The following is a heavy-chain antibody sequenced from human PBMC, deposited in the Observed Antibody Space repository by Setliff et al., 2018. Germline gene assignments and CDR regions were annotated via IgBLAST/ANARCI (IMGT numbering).Heavy chain of an antibody. Sequence: SETLSLTCAVFDGSFSDYYWSWFRQPPGKGLEWIGEINHYGSTKYKSSLRSRVTISVDTSKNQSSLKLNSVTAADTAVYYCARRWNFGPYGSGIHDGFDMWGQGTMVTVSS. CDR3: ARRWNFGPYGSGIHDGFDM. J-gene: IGHJ3*02. V-gene: IGHV4-34*01. CDR1: DGSFSDYY. CDR2: INHYGST. D-gene: IGHD3-10*01.